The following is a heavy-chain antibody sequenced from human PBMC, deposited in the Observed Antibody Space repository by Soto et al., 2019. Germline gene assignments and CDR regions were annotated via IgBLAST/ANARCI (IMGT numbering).Heavy chain of an antibody. CDR3: ARQIGRGSWSLDH. V-gene: IGHV4-34*01. CDR2: VYHSGRT. CDR1: GGSFSGYY. D-gene: IGHD6-13*01. J-gene: IGHJ4*02. Sequence: SETLSLTCAVYGGSFSGYYWSWIRQPPGKGLEWIGSVYHSGRTHYNPSLNSRVTISVDTSENQFSLNLRSVTAADTAVFYCARQIGRGSWSLDHWGQGTLVTVSS.